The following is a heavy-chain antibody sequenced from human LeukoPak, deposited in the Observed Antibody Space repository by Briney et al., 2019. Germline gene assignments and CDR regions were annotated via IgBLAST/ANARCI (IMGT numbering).Heavy chain of an antibody. V-gene: IGHV4-39*07. CDR2: IYYSGST. CDR3: ASLKRTAMTDY. J-gene: IGHJ4*02. Sequence: PSGTLSLTCTVSGGSISGSNYYWGWIRQPPGKGLEWIGSIYYSGSTNYNPSLKSRVTISVDKSKNQFSLKLSSVTAADTAVYYCASLKRTAMTDYWGQGTLVTVSS. D-gene: IGHD5-18*01. CDR1: GGSISGSNYY.